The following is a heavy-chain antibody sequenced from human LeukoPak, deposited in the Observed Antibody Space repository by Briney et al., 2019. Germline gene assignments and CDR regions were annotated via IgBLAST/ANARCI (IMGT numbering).Heavy chain of an antibody. J-gene: IGHJ4*02. CDR2: INPDNGGT. Sequence: ASVKVSCKASGYTFTGYYMHWVRQAPGQGREWMGWINPDNGGTNYAQKFQGRVTMTRDMSISTAYMELSRLRSEDTDVYYCARDPSNSGYDYLYYFDYWGQGTLATVSS. D-gene: IGHD5-12*01. CDR1: GYTFTGYY. CDR3: ARDPSNSGYDYLYYFDY. V-gene: IGHV1-2*02.